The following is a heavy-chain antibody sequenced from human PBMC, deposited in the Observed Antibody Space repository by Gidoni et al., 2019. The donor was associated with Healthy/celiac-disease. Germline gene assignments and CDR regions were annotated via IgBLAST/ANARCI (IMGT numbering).Heavy chain of an antibody. CDR1: GYTFTSYA. Sequence: QVQLVQSGAEVKKPGASVKVSCKASGYTFTSYAMHWVRQAPGQRLEWMGWINAGNGNTKYSQQFQGRVTITRDTSASTAYMELSSLRSEDTAVYYCARSPLIVVVVAATSWFDPWGQGTLVTVSS. D-gene: IGHD2-15*01. J-gene: IGHJ5*02. V-gene: IGHV1-3*01. CDR2: INAGNGNT. CDR3: ARSPLIVVVVAATSWFDP.